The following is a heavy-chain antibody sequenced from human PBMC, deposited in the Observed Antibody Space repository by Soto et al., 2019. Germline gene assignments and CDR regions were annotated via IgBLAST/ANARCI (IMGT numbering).Heavy chain of an antibody. CDR3: TRDGGGGDRSDF. CDR1: GFAFDYYN. CDR2: ISSNSRTI. J-gene: IGHJ4*02. Sequence: GGSLRLSCEASGFAFDYYNMNWVRQAPGKGLEWLSYISSNSRTIYYADSVKGRFTISRDNAKNSVDLQLNSLRDEDTAVYYCTRDGGGGDRSDFWGQGTLVTVSS. D-gene: IGHD2-21*01. V-gene: IGHV3-48*02.